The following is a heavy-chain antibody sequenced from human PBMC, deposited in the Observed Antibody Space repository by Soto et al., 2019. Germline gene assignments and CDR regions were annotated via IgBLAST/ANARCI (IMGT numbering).Heavy chain of an antibody. CDR1: GFTFSSYA. J-gene: IGHJ3*02. Sequence: PGGSLRLSCAASGFTFSSYAMHWVRQAPGKGLEWVAVISYDGSNKYYADSVKGRFTISGDNSKNTLYLQMNSLRAEDTAVYYCARDGFYGAFDIWGQGTMVTVSS. CDR3: ARDGFYGAFDI. V-gene: IGHV3-30-3*01. CDR2: ISYDGSNK. D-gene: IGHD4-17*01.